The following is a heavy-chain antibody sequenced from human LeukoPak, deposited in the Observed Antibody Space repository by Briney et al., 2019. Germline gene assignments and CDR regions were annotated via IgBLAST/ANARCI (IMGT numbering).Heavy chain of an antibody. CDR1: GYTFNDYY. CDR3: TREARPGNWLDP. CDR2: INPDSGGT. Sequence: ASVKVSCKASGYTFNDYYIHWVRQAPGQGLEWMGWINPDSGGTKYAQKFQGRFTMTRDTSISTVYMELSRLTYDDRAVFYCTREARPGNWLDPWGQGTLVTVSS. V-gene: IGHV1-2*02. J-gene: IGHJ5*02.